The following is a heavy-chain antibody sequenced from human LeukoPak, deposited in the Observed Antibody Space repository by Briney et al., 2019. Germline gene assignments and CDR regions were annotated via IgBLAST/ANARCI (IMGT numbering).Heavy chain of an antibody. D-gene: IGHD7-27*01. CDR3: ARDRDWGTDY. V-gene: IGHV3-7*05. Sequence: PGGSLRLSCAASGFTLSNYWMSWVRQAPGKGLEWVANIKEDGSDKYYVDSVKGRFTVSRDNGKNSLYLQVNSLRADDTAVYYCARDRDWGTDYWGQGTLVTVSS. CDR1: GFTLSNYW. J-gene: IGHJ4*02. CDR2: IKEDGSDK.